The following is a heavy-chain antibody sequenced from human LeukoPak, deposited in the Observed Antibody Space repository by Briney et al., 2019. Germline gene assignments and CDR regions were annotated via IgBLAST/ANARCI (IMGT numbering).Heavy chain of an antibody. J-gene: IGHJ2*01. Sequence: ASVKVSCKASGYTFTSYGISWVRQAPGQGLEWMGWISAYNGNTNYAQKLQGRVTMTTDTSTSTVYMELSSLRSEDTAVYYCAREDSSGSIEYFDLWGRGTLVTVSS. CDR2: ISAYNGNT. CDR1: GYTFTSYG. CDR3: AREDSSGSIEYFDL. D-gene: IGHD3-22*01. V-gene: IGHV1-18*01.